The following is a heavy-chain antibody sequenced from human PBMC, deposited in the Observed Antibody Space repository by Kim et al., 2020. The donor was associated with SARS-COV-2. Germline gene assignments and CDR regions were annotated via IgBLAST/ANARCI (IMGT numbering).Heavy chain of an antibody. Sequence: GGSLRLSCAASGFTFSGSAMHWVRQASGKGLEWVGRIRSKANSYATAYAASVKGRFTISRDDSKNTAYLQMNSLKTEDTAVYYCTRHSGSYYALDDYWGREPWSPSPQ. CDR2: IRSKANSYAT. CDR1: GFTFSGSA. CDR3: TRHSGSYYALDDY. D-gene: IGHD1-26*01. J-gene: IGHJ4*02. V-gene: IGHV3-73*01.